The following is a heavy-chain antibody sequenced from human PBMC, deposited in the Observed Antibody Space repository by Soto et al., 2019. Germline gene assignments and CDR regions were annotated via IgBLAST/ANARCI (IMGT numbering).Heavy chain of an antibody. CDR2: ISSSSSTI. D-gene: IGHD6-19*01. Sequence: EVQLVESGGGLVQPGGSLRLSCAASGFTFSSYSMNWVRQAPGKGLEWVSYISSSSSTIYYADSVKGRFTISRDNAKNSLYLQMNSLRDEDTAVYYCARDRYSSGWYPRYYFDYWGQGTLVTVSS. CDR3: ARDRYSSGWYPRYYFDY. J-gene: IGHJ4*02. V-gene: IGHV3-48*02. CDR1: GFTFSSYS.